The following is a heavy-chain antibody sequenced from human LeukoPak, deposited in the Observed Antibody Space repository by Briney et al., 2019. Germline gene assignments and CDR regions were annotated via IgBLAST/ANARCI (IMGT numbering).Heavy chain of an antibody. Sequence: GGSLRLSCAASGFTFSSYAMNWVRQAPGKGLEWISYIRSSGSPRYYADSVKGRFTISRDNAKKSVYLEMNSLRVEDTAVYYCVRGVGNNWFDPWGQGTLVTVSS. CDR2: IRSSGSPR. D-gene: IGHD3-10*01. V-gene: IGHV3-48*03. CDR3: VRGVGNNWFDP. CDR1: GFTFSSYA. J-gene: IGHJ5*02.